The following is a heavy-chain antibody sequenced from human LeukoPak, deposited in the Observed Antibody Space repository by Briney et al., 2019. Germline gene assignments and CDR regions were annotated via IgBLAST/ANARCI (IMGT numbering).Heavy chain of an antibody. CDR2: ISGSGGTT. CDR1: GFTFSSYA. J-gene: IGHJ4*02. V-gene: IGHV3-23*01. D-gene: IGHD3-22*01. Sequence: GGSLRLSCAASGFTFSSYAMSWVRQAPGKGLEWVSAISGSGGTTYYADSVKGRFTISRDNSKNTLYLQMNSLRAEDTAVYYCAKTSYTLIVVGVDYWGQGTLVTVSS. CDR3: AKTSYTLIVVGVDY.